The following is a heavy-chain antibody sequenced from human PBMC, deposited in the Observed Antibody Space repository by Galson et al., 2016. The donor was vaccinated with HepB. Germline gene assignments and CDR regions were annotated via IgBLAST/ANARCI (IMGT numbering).Heavy chain of an antibody. CDR2: MYYRGSA. J-gene: IGHJ5*02. D-gene: IGHD3-16*01. CDR3: ARSSYGPFNWFDP. CDR1: GGTFSSSSYY. V-gene: IGHV4-39*01. Sequence: SETLSLTCTVSGGTFSSSSYYWGWIRQPPGKGLEWIGYMYYRGSAYYNSSLKSRVTISGDTSKNQFSLNLGSVTATDTAVYYCARSSYGPFNWFDPWGQGILVTVSS.